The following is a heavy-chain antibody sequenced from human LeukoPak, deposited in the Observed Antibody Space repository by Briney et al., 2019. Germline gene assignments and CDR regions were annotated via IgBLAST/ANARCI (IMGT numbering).Heavy chain of an antibody. Sequence: GASVKVSCKAPGYTFTGYYMHWVRQAPGQGLEWMGWINPNSGGTNYAQKFQGRVTMTRDTSISTAYMELSRLRSDDTAVYYCARGYNWNVLSWFDPWGQGTLVTVSS. J-gene: IGHJ5*02. CDR3: ARGYNWNVLSWFDP. V-gene: IGHV1-2*02. D-gene: IGHD1-20*01. CDR1: GYTFTGYY. CDR2: INPNSGGT.